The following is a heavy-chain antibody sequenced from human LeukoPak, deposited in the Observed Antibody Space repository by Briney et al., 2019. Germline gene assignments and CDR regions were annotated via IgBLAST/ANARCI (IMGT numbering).Heavy chain of an antibody. CDR2: VTGSGSAT. CDR1: GFTFSSYA. Sequence: GGSLRLSCAASGFTFSSYAMSWVRQAPGKGLEWVSAVTGSGSATDYADSVKGRFTISRDNSKNTLYLQMHSLRVEDTAVYYCAKRFGESYGHFDYWGQGTLVTVSS. J-gene: IGHJ4*02. D-gene: IGHD1-26*01. V-gene: IGHV3-23*01. CDR3: AKRFGESYGHFDY.